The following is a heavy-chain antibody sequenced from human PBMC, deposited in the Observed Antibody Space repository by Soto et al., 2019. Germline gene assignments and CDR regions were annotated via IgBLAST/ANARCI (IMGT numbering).Heavy chain of an antibody. D-gene: IGHD1-26*01. V-gene: IGHV3-43*01. CDR3: AKEMGVGAAMDV. CDR1: AFTFDDYT. Sequence: GGSLRLSCAASAFTFDDYTMHWVRQAPGKGLEWVSLISWDGGSTYYADSVKGRFTISRDNSKNTLYLQMNSLRAEDTAVYYCAKEMGVGAAMDVWGQGTTVTVSS. CDR2: ISWDGGST. J-gene: IGHJ6*02.